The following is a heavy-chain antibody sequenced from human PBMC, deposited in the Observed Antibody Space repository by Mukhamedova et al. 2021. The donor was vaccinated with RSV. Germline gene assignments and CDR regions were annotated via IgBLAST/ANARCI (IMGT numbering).Heavy chain of an antibody. J-gene: IGHJ5*02. Sequence: DMHWVRQVAGKGLEWVSGIGTAGDTYYPGSVKGRFTSSRENAKNSXFLQMXSLRXXDXAXYYCVRGSXCSGVXCYPXGXFXPWVQ. D-gene: IGHD2-15*01. V-gene: IGHV3-13*01. CDR2: IGTAGDT. CDR3: VRGSXCSGVXCYPXGXFXP. CDR1: D.